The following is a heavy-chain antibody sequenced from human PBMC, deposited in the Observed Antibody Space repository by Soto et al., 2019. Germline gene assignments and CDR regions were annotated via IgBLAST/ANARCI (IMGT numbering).Heavy chain of an antibody. V-gene: IGHV4-39*01. CDR2: IYYSGST. CDR1: GGSISSSSYY. J-gene: IGHJ4*02. D-gene: IGHD5-12*01. CDR3: ARRGYSGYDWVYFAY. Sequence: PSETLSLTCTVSGGSISSSSYYWGWIRQPPGKGLEWIGSIYYSGSTYYNPSLKSRVTISVDTSKNQFSLKLSSVTAADTAVYYCARRGYSGYDWVYFAYWGQGTLVTVSS.